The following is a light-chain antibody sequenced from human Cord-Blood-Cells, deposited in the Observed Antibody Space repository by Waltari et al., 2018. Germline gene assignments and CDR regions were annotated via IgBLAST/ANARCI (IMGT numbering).Light chain of an antibody. Sequence: EIVMTQSPATLSVSPGERATISCRASQSVSSNLAWYQQKPGQAPWLLIYGASTRATGIPARFSGSGSGTEFTLTISSLQSEDFAVYYCQQYNNWPLTFGPGTKVDIK. J-gene: IGKJ3*01. CDR1: QSVSSN. V-gene: IGKV3-15*01. CDR2: GAS. CDR3: QQYNNWPLT.